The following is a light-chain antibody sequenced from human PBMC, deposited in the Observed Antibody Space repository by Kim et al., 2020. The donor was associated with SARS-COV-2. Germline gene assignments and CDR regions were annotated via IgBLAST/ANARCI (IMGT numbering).Light chain of an antibody. CDR2: EVS. J-gene: IGLJ1*01. CDR1: SSDVGSYNL. CDR3: CSYAADSTYV. Sequence: QSALTQPASVSGSPGESITISCTGTSSDVGSYNLVSWYQQHPVKAPKLMIYEVSKRPSGVSNRFSGSKSGNTASLTISGIQAEDEADYYCCSYAADSTYVFGTGTKVTVL. V-gene: IGLV2-23*02.